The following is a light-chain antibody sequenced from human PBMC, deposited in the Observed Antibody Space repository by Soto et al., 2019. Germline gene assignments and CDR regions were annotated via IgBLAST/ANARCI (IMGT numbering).Light chain of an antibody. CDR1: QSIGNY. Sequence: DIQMTQSPSSLSASVGDRVTITCRASQSIGNYLNWYQGKPGEAPKVLIFAAATLQRGVPSRFSGSGSGTDFTLTISSLQPDDFAIYYCHQSHSPPWTFGQGTRVDIK. CDR3: HQSHSPPWT. V-gene: IGKV1-39*01. CDR2: AAA. J-gene: IGKJ1*01.